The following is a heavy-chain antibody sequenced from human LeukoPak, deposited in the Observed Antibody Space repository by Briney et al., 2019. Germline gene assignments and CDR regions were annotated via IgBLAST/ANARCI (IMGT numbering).Heavy chain of an antibody. J-gene: IGHJ4*02. V-gene: IGHV4-39*01. CDR3: ARSRLAAAVPPYYFDY. CDR1: GGSMSNSGYD. D-gene: IGHD6-13*01. CDR2: IYYSGST. Sequence: PAETLSLTCTVSGGSMSNSGYDWGWVRQPPGKGLEWIGNIYYSGSTYYNPSLKRRVTISVDTSKNQFSLKLSSVPAADTAVYYCARSRLAAAVPPYYFDYWGQGTLVTVSS.